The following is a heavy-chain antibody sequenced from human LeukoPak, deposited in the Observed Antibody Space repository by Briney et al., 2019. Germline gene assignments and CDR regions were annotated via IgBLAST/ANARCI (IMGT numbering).Heavy chain of an antibody. V-gene: IGHV3-30*18. Sequence: GGSLRLSCAASGFTFSSYGMHWVRQAPGKGLEWVAVISYDGSNKYYADSVKGRFTISRDNSKNTLYLQMNSLRAEDTAVYYCAKKVGDSSGYIDYWGQGTLVTVSS. CDR1: GFTFSSYG. J-gene: IGHJ4*02. CDR2: ISYDGSNK. D-gene: IGHD3-22*01. CDR3: AKKVGDSSGYIDY.